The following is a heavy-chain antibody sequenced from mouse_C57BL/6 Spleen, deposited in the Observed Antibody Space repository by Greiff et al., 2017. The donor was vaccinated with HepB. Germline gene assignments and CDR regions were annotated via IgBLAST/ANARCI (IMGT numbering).Heavy chain of an antibody. D-gene: IGHD1-1*01. CDR1: GYAFSSSW. CDR2: IYPGDGDT. V-gene: IGHV1-82*01. CDR3: AIITTVVAPYAMDY. J-gene: IGHJ4*01. Sequence: VKLQESGPELVKPGASVKISCKASGYAFSSSWMNWVKQRPGKGLEWIGRIYPGDGDTNYNGKFKGKATLTADKSSSTAYMQLSSLTSEDSAVYFCAIITTVVAPYAMDYWGQGTSVTVSS.